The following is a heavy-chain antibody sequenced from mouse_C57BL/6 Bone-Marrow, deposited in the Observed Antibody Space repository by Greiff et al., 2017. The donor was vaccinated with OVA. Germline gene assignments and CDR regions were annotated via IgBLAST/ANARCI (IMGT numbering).Heavy chain of an antibody. D-gene: IGHD1-1*01. CDR3: ARNPTLCALDY. CDR2: IHPNSGST. J-gene: IGHJ4*01. Sequence: QVQLQQPGAELVKPGASVKLSCKASGYTFTSYWMHWVKQRPGQGLEWIGMIHPNSGSTNYNEKFKSKATLTVDKSSSTAYMQLSSLTSEDDAVDYCARNPTLCALDYWGQGTSVTVSS. V-gene: IGHV1-64*01. CDR1: GYTFTSYW.